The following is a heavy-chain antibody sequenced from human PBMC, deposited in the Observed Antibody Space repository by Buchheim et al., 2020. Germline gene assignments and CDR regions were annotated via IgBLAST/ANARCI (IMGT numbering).Heavy chain of an antibody. CDR3: ARVNLLGGGWNYFDY. V-gene: IGHV3-30-3*01. J-gene: IGHJ4*02. CDR1: GFAFNNYA. Sequence: QVQLVESGGGVVQPGRSLRLSCAASGFAFNNYAVHWVRQAPGKGLEWVAVISYDGSNKFYADSVKGRFTISRDNSKNTLYLQVNSLRAEDTAVFYCARVNLLGGGWNYFDYWGQGTL. CDR2: ISYDGSNK. D-gene: IGHD6-19*01.